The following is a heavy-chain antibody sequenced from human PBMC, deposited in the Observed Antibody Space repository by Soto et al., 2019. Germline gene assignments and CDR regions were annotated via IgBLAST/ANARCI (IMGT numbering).Heavy chain of an antibody. CDR1: GFTFSSYA. D-gene: IGHD3-3*01. V-gene: IGHV3-23*01. J-gene: IGHJ6*03. CDR2: ISGSGGST. Sequence: GGSLRLSCAASGFTFSSYAMSWVRQAPGKGLEWVSAISGSGGSTYYADSVKGRFTISRDNSKNTLYLQMNSLRAEDTAVYYCAIDHYDFWSGYYTGNYYYYMDVWGKGTTVTVSS. CDR3: AIDHYDFWSGYYTGNYYYYMDV.